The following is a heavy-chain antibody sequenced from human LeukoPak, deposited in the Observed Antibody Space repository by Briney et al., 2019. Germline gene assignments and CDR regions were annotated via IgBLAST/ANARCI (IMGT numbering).Heavy chain of an antibody. Sequence: ASVKVSCKASGGTFSSYAMSWVRQAPGQGLEWMGGIIPIFGTANYAQKFQGRVTITADKSTSTAYMEMSSLRSEDTAVYYCARHPFRTDCVTACRTVYQRPPVYFFYWVQGTLVTVSS. CDR1: GGTFSSYA. V-gene: IGHV1-69*06. J-gene: IGHJ4*02. CDR2: IIPIFGTA. CDR3: ARHPFRTDCVTACRTVYQRPPVYFFY. D-gene: IGHD2-2*01.